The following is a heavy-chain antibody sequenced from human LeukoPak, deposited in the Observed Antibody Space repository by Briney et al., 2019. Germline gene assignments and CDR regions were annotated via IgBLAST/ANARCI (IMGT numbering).Heavy chain of an antibody. Sequence: KASETLSLTCTVSGGSVSSGSYYWSWIRQPPGKGLEWIGYIYYSGSTNYNPSPRSRVTISVDTSKNQFSLKLSSVTAADTAVYYCARDLRGAFDWGQGTLVTVSS. J-gene: IGHJ4*02. CDR2: IYYSGST. CDR1: GGSVSSGSYY. CDR3: ARDLRGAFD. D-gene: IGHD3-3*02. V-gene: IGHV4-61*01.